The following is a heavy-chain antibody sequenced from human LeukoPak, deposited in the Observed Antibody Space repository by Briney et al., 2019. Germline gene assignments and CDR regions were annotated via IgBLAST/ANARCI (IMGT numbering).Heavy chain of an antibody. CDR3: AREPYSSSPFDY. V-gene: IGHV4-59*01. CDR1: GGSISSYY. CDR2: IYYRGST. J-gene: IGHJ4*02. Sequence: SETLSLTCTVSGGSISSYYWSWIRHPLGKGLEWIGYIYYRGSTNYNPSLKSRVTISVDTSKNQFSLKLSSVTAADTAVYYCAREPYSSSPFDYWGQGTLVTDCS. D-gene: IGHD6-6*01.